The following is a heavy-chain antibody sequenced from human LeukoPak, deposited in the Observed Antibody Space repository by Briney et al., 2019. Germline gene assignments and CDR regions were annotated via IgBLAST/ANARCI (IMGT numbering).Heavy chain of an antibody. CDR2: INHSGST. J-gene: IGHJ6*03. CDR3: ARGPEVQYYYYYYYMDV. D-gene: IGHD3-10*01. Sequence: SETLSLTCAVYGGSFSGYYWSWIRQPPGKGLEWIGEINHSGSTNYNPSLKSRVTISVDTSENQFSLKLSSVTAADTAVYYCARGPEVQYYYYYYYMDVWGKGTTVTVSS. V-gene: IGHV4-34*01. CDR1: GGSFSGYY.